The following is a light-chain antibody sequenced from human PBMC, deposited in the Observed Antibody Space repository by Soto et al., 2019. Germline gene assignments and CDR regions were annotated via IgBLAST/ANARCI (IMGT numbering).Light chain of an antibody. V-gene: IGKV1-5*03. CDR2: KTS. CDR1: QTISSW. CDR3: QQYESDAT. Sequence: DIQMTQSPSTLSGSVGDRVTITCRASQTISSWLAWYQQKPGKAPKLLIYKTSSLESGVPSRFSGSGSGTEFTLTISSLQPDDFAVYYCQQYESDATFGQGTKVDIK. J-gene: IGKJ1*01.